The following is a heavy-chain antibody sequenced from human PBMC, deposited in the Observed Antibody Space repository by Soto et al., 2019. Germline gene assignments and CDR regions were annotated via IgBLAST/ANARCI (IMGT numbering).Heavy chain of an antibody. Sequence: EVELLESGGGLIHPGESLRLSCAASGFSFSSYAMIWVRQAPGKGLEWVSVMSASGGTSYFADSVKGRVSMSRDNSKNMFYLEMNSLRAEDTAIYFCAKGSIQYSASIDYWGQGTLVSVSS. D-gene: IGHD5-12*01. CDR2: MSASGGTS. J-gene: IGHJ4*02. CDR3: AKGSIQYSASIDY. CDR1: GFSFSSYA. V-gene: IGHV3-23*01.